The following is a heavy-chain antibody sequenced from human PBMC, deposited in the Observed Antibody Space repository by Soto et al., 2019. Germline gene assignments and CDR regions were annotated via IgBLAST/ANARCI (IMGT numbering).Heavy chain of an antibody. V-gene: IGHV5-51*01. D-gene: IGHD2-15*01. Sequence: GESLKISCKGSGYSFTSYWIGWVRQMPGKGLEWMGIIYPGDSDTRYSPSFQGQVTISADKSISTAYLQWSSLKASDTAMYYCARLRGDIVVVVAATPPYFDYWGQGTLVTVSS. J-gene: IGHJ4*02. CDR1: GYSFTSYW. CDR3: ARLRGDIVVVVAATPPYFDY. CDR2: IYPGDSDT.